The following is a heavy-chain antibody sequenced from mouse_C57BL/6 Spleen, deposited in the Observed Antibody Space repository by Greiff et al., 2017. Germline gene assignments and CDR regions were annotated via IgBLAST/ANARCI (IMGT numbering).Heavy chain of an antibody. CDR2: INANNGGT. V-gene: IGHV1-18*01. D-gene: IGHD2-2*01. Sequence: VHVKQSGPELVKPGASVKISCKASGYTFTDYNMDWVKQSHGKSLEWIGDINANNGGTIYNQKFKGKATLTVDKSSSTAYMELRSLTSEDTAVYYCARLVTTRGYLDYWGQGTTLTVSS. J-gene: IGHJ2*01. CDR1: GYTFTDYN. CDR3: ARLVTTRGYLDY.